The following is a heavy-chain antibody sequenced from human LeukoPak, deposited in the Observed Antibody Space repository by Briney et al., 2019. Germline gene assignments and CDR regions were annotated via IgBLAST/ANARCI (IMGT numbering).Heavy chain of an antibody. D-gene: IGHD2-15*01. Sequence: GGSLPLTCAASGLNFSRNWMTWVRQAPGKGLEWVANIKEDGSAKSYVDSVKGRFTISRDNAKNSLYLQMSSLRVEDTAVYYCARDYDYFSGHNLDAYDIWGQGTTVTVSS. CDR2: IKEDGSAK. CDR1: GLNFSRNW. CDR3: ARDYDYFSGHNLDAYDI. V-gene: IGHV3-7*01. J-gene: IGHJ3*02.